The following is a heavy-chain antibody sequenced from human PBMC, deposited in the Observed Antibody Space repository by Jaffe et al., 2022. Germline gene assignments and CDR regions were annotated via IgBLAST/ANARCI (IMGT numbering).Heavy chain of an antibody. D-gene: IGHD3-9*01. Sequence: QVQLVQSGAEVKKPGSSVKVSCETSGGSFRNYAINWVRLAPGQGLEWMGGIIPFFGTPNYAQKFLGRVTITADESTRTSYMELSSLRSEDTAVYYCAKGGVSYFDWSDVDYYYYMDVWGKGTTVTVSS. V-gene: IGHV1-69*01. J-gene: IGHJ6*03. CDR3: AKGGVSYFDWSDVDYYYYMDV. CDR2: IIPFFGTP. CDR1: GGSFRNYA.